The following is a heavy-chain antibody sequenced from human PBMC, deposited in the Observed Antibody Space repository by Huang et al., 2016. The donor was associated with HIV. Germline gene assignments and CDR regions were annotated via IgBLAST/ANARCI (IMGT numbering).Heavy chain of an antibody. CDR1: GFSFSSYG. CDR3: AKGKKISAGWYLDY. J-gene: IGHJ4*02. CDR2: IAYDGSNK. Sequence: QVQLVESGGGVVQPGRSLSLSCAASGFSFSSYGMHWVGKARVKGLEGVAVIAYDGSNKYYGDSVKGRFTISRDHSKSTLYLQMNSLTVEDTAVYYCAKGKKISAGWYLDYWGQGTLVTVSS. D-gene: IGHD6-19*01. V-gene: IGHV3-30*18.